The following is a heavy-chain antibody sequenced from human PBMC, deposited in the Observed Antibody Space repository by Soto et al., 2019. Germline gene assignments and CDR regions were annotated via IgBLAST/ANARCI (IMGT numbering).Heavy chain of an antibody. CDR1: GGSFSGYY. Sequence: SETLSLTCAVYGGSFSGYYWSWIRQPPGKGLEWIGEINHSGSTNYNPSLKSRVTISVDTSKNQFSLKLSSVTAADTAVYYCATMHPDSGSYDYWGQGTLVTVSS. J-gene: IGHJ4*02. CDR2: INHSGST. D-gene: IGHD1-26*01. CDR3: ATMHPDSGSYDY. V-gene: IGHV4-34*01.